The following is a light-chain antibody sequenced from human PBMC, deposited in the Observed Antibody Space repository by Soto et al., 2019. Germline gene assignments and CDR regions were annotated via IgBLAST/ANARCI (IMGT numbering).Light chain of an antibody. Sequence: ALTQPPSASGSPGQSVAISCTGTSSDVGGQNYVSWYQQHPGKAPKLIIYAVTERPSGVPDRFSGSKSGNTASLTVSGLQTEDEADYYCSSHAGNNNYVFGTGTKVTVL. J-gene: IGLJ1*01. CDR1: SSDVGGQNY. CDR2: AVT. CDR3: SSHAGNNNYV. V-gene: IGLV2-8*01.